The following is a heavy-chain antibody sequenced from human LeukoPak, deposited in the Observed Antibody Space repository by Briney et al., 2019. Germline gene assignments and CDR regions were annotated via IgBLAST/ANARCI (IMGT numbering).Heavy chain of an antibody. J-gene: IGHJ5*02. CDR2: IYHSGST. CDR1: GGSISSSTNW. D-gene: IGHD3-22*01. Sequence: PSETLSLTCAVSGGSISSSTNWWSWVRQPPGKGLEWIGSIYHSGSTYYNPSLKSRVTISVDTSKNQFSLKLSSVTAADTAVYYCARRVYDSSGYFGSWFDPWGQGTLVTVSS. V-gene: IGHV4-39*07. CDR3: ARRVYDSSGYFGSWFDP.